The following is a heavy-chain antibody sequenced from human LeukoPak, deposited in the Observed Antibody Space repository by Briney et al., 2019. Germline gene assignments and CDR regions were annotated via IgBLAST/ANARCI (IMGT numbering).Heavy chain of an antibody. V-gene: IGHV3-48*01. CDR3: ARDPYDILTGYQEVDY. CDR2: ISSSSSII. D-gene: IGHD3-9*01. Sequence: GGSLRLSCAASGFTFSSYSMNWVRQAPGKGLEWVSYISSSSSIIYYADSVKGRFTISRDNAKNSLYLQMNSLRAEDTAVYYCARDPYDILTGYQEVDYWGQGTLVTVSS. CDR1: GFTFSSYS. J-gene: IGHJ4*02.